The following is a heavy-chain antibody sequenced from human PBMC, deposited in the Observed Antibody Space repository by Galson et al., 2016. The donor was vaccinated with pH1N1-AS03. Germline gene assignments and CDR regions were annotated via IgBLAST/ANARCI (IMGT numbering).Heavy chain of an antibody. CDR3: VRGDGGHNFDL. CDR2: IIPIFGSS. J-gene: IGHJ2*01. Sequence: SGKVSCKASGGTFNQYAMTWVRQAPGQGLEWMGGIIPIFGSSDDAQKSQRRVPITTDKSTTTDYMELSSLRSEDTAVHHCVRGDGGHNFDLGGRGTLGAVS. V-gene: IGHV1-69*05. D-gene: IGHD4-23*01. CDR1: GGTFNQYA.